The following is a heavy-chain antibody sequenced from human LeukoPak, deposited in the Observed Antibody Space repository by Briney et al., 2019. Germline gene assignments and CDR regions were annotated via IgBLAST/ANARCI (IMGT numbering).Heavy chain of an antibody. V-gene: IGHV3-23*01. CDR1: GFTFSSYG. Sequence: QTGGTLRLSCAASGFTFSSYGVSWVRQAPGKGLEWVSGISGSGHRTYYADSVKGRFTISRDNSKNTLYLQMNSLRAEDTAVYYCAKDWGEYFDYVWGSFTSFDFWGQGTLVTVSS. D-gene: IGHD3-16*01. CDR3: AKDWGEYFDYVWGSFTSFDF. CDR2: ISGSGHRT. J-gene: IGHJ4*02.